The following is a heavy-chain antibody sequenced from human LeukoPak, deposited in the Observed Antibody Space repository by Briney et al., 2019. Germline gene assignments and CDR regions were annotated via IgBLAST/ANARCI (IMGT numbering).Heavy chain of an antibody. J-gene: IGHJ4*02. D-gene: IGHD1-14*01. CDR3: ARDADGPGSLIDY. CDR1: GFTFSTYW. CDR2: GSSDGSTT. V-gene: IGHV3-74*01. Sequence: GGSLRLSCAASGFTFSTYWMQWDRQAPGKGLEWVSRGSSDGSTTTYADSVKGRFTISRDNGKNTLYLQMNSLRAEDTAVYYCARDADGPGSLIDYWGQGTLVTVSS.